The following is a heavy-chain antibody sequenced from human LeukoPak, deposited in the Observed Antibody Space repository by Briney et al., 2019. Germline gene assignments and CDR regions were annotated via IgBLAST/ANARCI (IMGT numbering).Heavy chain of an antibody. CDR1: GYIFTGYY. V-gene: IGHV1-2*02. CDR3: ARGGDLLRYFDWLSVNYFDY. CDR2: INPNSGGT. Sequence: ASVKVSCKASGYIFTGYYMHWVRQAPGQGLEWMGWINPNSGGTNYAQKFQGRVTMTRDTSISTAYMELSRLRSDATAVYYCARGGDLLRYFDWLSVNYFDYWGQGTLVTVSS. D-gene: IGHD3-9*01. J-gene: IGHJ4*02.